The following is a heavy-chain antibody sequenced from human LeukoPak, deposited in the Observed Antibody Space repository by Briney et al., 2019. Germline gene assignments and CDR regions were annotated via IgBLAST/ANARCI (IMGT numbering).Heavy chain of an antibody. Sequence: SETLSLTCSVSGDSISRNIYNWTWIRQPAGKGLEWIGLIHTSGSTNYNPSLMGRVTISLDASRNQFSLRLSSVTAADTAVYYCARGSSGRYLGYLDPWGQGTLVTVSS. CDR2: IHTSGST. V-gene: IGHV4-61*02. CDR3: ARGSSGRYLGYLDP. D-gene: IGHD6-19*01. J-gene: IGHJ5*02. CDR1: GDSISRNIYN.